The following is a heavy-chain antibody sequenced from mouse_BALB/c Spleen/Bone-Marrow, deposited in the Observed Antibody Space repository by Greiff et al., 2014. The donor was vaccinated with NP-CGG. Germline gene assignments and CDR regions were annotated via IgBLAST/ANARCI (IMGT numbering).Heavy chain of an antibody. J-gene: IGHJ2*01. D-gene: IGHD3-3*01. CDR3: TRSWDRYYFDY. V-gene: IGHV1-5*01. CDR1: GYTFTSYW. Sequence: EVQVVESGTVLARPGASVKMSCKASGYTFTSYWMHWVKQRPGQGLEWIGAIYPGNSDTSYNQKFKGKAKLTAVTSTSTAYMELSNLTNEDSAVYYCTRSWDRYYFDYWGQGTTLTVSS. CDR2: IYPGNSDT.